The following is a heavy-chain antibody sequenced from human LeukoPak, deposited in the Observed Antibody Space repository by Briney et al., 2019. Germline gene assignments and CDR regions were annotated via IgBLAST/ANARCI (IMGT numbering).Heavy chain of an antibody. Sequence: SETLSLTCAVYGGSFSGYYWSWIRQPPGKGLEWIGEINHSGSTNYNPSLKSRVTISVDTSKNQSSLKLSSVTAADTAVYYCARGPPPRGGSGSYYPFDYWGQGTLVTVSS. CDR3: ARGPPPRGGSGSYYPFDY. CDR2: INHSGST. V-gene: IGHV4-34*01. D-gene: IGHD3-10*01. CDR1: GGSFSGYY. J-gene: IGHJ4*02.